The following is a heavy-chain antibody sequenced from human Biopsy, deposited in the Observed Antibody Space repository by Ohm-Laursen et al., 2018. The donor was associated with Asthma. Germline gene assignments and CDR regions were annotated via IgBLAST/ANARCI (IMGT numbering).Heavy chain of an antibody. J-gene: IGHJ4*02. V-gene: IGHV3-11*06. CDR3: ARGGSRDLWGTYRYPWDY. CDR1: GFSLSDYY. Sequence: SLRLSCAASGFSLSDYYMSWIRRAPGKGLEWVSYISWSSSYTNYADSVKGRFTISRDNAKNSLFLQMNSLRAEDTAVYYCARGGSRDLWGTYRYPWDYWGQGTLVTVSS. CDR2: ISWSSSYT. D-gene: IGHD3-16*02.